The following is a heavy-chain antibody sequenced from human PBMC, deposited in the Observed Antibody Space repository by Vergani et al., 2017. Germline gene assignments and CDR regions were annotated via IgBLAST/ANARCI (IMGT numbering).Heavy chain of an antibody. CDR2: IYYSGST. D-gene: IGHD4-17*01. J-gene: IGHJ5*02. CDR1: GGSISSGGYY. V-gene: IGHV4-31*03. CDR3: ARAKGRVGDYGDYLNWFDP. Sequence: QVQLQESGPGLVKPSQTLSLTCTVSGGSISSGGYYWSWIRQHPGKGLEWIGYIYYSGSTYYNPSLKSRVTISVDTSKNQFSLKLSSVTAADTAVYYCARAKGRVGDYGDYLNWFDPWGQGTLVTVSS.